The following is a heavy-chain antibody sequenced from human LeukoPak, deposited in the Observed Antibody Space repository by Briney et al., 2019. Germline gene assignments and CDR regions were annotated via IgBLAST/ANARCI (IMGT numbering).Heavy chain of an antibody. CDR1: EFAFSTYN. Sequence: GESLRLSCAASEFAFSTYNMNWVRQAPGKGLEWVSYISTGSSTTYYADSVKGRFTISRDNVENSLYLQMNSLRDEDTAVYYCARVAAGYSVNYFDYWGQGTLVTVSS. V-gene: IGHV3-48*02. J-gene: IGHJ4*02. CDR3: ARVAAGYSVNYFDY. D-gene: IGHD4-23*01. CDR2: ISTGSSTT.